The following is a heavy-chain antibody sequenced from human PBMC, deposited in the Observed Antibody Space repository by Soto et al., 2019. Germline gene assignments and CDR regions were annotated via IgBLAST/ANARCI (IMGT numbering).Heavy chain of an antibody. Sequence: VGSLRLSCAASGFTFGSYWMSWVRQAPVKGLEWLATIKMDASEKEYVDSVKGRFTMSRDNSKNTLYLQMNSLRAEDTAVYYCASDIPYYYDSSGYFDYWGQGTLVTVSS. V-gene: IGHV3-7*01. CDR1: GFTFGSYW. CDR2: IKMDASEK. J-gene: IGHJ4*02. D-gene: IGHD3-22*01. CDR3: ASDIPYYYDSSGYFDY.